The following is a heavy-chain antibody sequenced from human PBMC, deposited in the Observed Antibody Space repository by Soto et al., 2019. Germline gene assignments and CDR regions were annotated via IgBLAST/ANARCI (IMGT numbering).Heavy chain of an antibody. CDR1: GDSVSSNSAA. Sequence: SQTLSLTCAISGDSVSSNSAAWNWIRQSPSRGLEWLGRTYYRSKWYNDYAVSVKSRITINPDTSKNQFSLQLNSVTPEDTAVYYCARGRDSSGWYDVVYFDYWGQGTLVTVSS. D-gene: IGHD6-19*01. CDR3: ARGRDSSGWYDVVYFDY. CDR2: TYYRSKWYN. J-gene: IGHJ4*02. V-gene: IGHV6-1*01.